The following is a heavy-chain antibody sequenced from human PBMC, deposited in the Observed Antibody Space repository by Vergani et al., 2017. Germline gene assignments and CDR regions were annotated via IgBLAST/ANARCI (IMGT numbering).Heavy chain of an antibody. J-gene: IGHJ5*02. CDR3: ARVGWSYYDSSGYYYAPGGWLDT. CDR2: IDPSDSYT. D-gene: IGHD3-22*01. Sequence: EVQLVQSGAEVKKPGESLRISCKGSGYSFTSYWISWVRQMPGKGLEWMGRIDPSDSYTNYSPSFQGHVTISADKSISTAYLQWSSLKASDTAMYYCARVGWSYYDSSGYYYAPGGWLDTWGQGTLVTVSS. V-gene: IGHV5-10-1*03. CDR1: GYSFTSYW.